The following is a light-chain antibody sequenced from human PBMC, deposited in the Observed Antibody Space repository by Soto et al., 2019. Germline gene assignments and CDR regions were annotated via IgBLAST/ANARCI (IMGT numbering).Light chain of an antibody. V-gene: IGLV2-14*01. J-gene: IGLJ1*01. Sequence: QSALTQPASVSGSPGQSITISCTGTSSDVGGYNYVSWYQQHPGKAPKLMIYDVSNRPSGVSNRFSGSKSGNTASLTISGLQAEDEADYYCSSYTSSSTLLVFGTVTEVTVL. CDR2: DVS. CDR3: SSYTSSSTLLV. CDR1: SSDVGGYNY.